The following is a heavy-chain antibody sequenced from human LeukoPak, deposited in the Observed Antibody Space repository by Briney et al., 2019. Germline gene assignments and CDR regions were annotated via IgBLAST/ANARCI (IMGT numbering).Heavy chain of an antibody. Sequence: SETLSLTCTVSGGSISSYYWSWIRQPAGKGLEWIGRIYTSGSTNYNPSLKSRVTMSVDTSKNQFSLNLSSVTAADTAVYYCARAGRVGFLEWFEYNWFDPWGQGTLVTVSS. V-gene: IGHV4-4*07. D-gene: IGHD3-3*02. CDR3: ARAGRVGFLEWFEYNWFDP. CDR2: IYTSGST. J-gene: IGHJ5*02. CDR1: GGSISSYY.